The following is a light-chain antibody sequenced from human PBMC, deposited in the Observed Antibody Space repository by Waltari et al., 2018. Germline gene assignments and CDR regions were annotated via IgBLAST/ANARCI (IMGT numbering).Light chain of an antibody. V-gene: IGKV3-11*01. J-gene: IGKJ1*01. CDR1: QSVSSY. CDR3: LQRSSWPWT. Sequence: EIVLTQSPATLSLSPGERATLSCRSSQSVSSYLAWYQQKVGQAPSHLIYGASNRATGIPARFSGSGSGTDFTFTISNLEPEDFAVYYCLQRSSWPWTFGQGTKVEIK. CDR2: GAS.